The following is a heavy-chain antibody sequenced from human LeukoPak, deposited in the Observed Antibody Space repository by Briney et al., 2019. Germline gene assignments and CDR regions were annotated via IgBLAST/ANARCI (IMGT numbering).Heavy chain of an antibody. D-gene: IGHD3-10*01. J-gene: IGHJ4*02. V-gene: IGHV3-23*01. CDR2: ISGSGGST. CDR3: AKGNYGSGSYSY. Sequence: GGSLRLSCVASGFTFSSYAMSWVRQAPGKGLEWVSAISGSGGSTYYADSVKGRFTISRDNSKNTLYLQMNSLRAEDTAVYYCAKGNYGSGSYSYWGQGTLVTVSS. CDR1: GFTFSSYA.